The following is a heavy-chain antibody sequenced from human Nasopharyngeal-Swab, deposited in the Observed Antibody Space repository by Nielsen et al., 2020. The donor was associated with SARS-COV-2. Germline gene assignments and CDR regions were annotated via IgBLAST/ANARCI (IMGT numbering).Heavy chain of an antibody. J-gene: IGHJ4*02. D-gene: IGHD2-15*01. CDR3: ARHGGWEVTYYFDH. Sequence: SETLSLTCSVSGALVSSGSFYWSWIRQSPGKGLEWIGSIYYSGNTYYNPSLEGRVTVSVDTPKNQFSLNLSSVTAADTAVYYCARHGGWEVTYYFDHWGQGTLVTVSS. CDR1: GALVSSGSFY. V-gene: IGHV4-39*01. CDR2: IYYSGNT.